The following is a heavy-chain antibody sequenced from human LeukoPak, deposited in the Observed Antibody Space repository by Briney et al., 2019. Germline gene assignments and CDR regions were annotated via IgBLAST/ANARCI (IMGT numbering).Heavy chain of an antibody. CDR3: ARGLGPMSPSLDY. CDR1: GESFSYNY. D-gene: IGHD3-22*01. Sequence: SETLSLTCAVSGESFSYNYWTWVRQPPGKGLEWIGDINHSERVNYRPSLKSRVTISADTSKSQFSLKLNAVTAADTAVYYCARGLGPMSPSLDYWGQGSLVTVSS. CDR2: INHSERV. V-gene: IGHV4-34*01. J-gene: IGHJ4*02.